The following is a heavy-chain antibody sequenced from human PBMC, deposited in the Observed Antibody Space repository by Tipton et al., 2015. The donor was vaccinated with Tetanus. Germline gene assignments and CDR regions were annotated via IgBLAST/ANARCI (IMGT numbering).Heavy chain of an antibody. D-gene: IGHD6-13*01. CDR2: INHSGSS. CDR1: GGSFSNYY. Sequence: TLSLTCAVYGGSFSNYYWNWIRQAPGKGLEWIAEINHSGSSNCNPSLKSRVTISVDTSKKQFSLRLSSVTAADTAVYYCARGQAAGFTVGYYYYYYGMDVWGQGTTVTVSS. CDR3: ARGQAAGFTVGYYYYYYGMDV. J-gene: IGHJ6*02. V-gene: IGHV4-34*01.